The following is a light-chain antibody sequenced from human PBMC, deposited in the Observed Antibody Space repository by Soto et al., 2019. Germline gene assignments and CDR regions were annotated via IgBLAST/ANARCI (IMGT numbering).Light chain of an antibody. CDR3: QQRNNWPPDIT. Sequence: EIVLTQSPVTLSLSPGDRATLSCRASQTVSTYLAWYQQKPGQAPRLLIYDASNRAIGIPARFSCSGSGTDFTLTISSLEPEDFAVYYCQQRNNWPPDITFGQGTRLDMK. J-gene: IGKJ5*01. CDR1: QTVSTY. CDR2: DAS. V-gene: IGKV3-11*01.